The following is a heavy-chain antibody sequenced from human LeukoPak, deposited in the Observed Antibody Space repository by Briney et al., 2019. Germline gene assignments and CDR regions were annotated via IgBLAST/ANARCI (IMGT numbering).Heavy chain of an antibody. CDR2: STGSGATT. CDR1: GFTFSSYA. Sequence: GSLRLSCAASGFTFSSYAMSWVRQAPGKGLEWVSASTGSGATTYYADSVMGRFTISRDNSKNTLYLQMNSLRAEDTAVYYCSKLQSDGLRTYYGMDVWGQGTTVTVSS. CDR3: SKLQSDGLRTYYGMDV. J-gene: IGHJ6*02. V-gene: IGHV3-23*01. D-gene: IGHD4-17*01.